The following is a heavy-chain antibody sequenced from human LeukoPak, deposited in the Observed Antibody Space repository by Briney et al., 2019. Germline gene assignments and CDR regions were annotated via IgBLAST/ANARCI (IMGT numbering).Heavy chain of an antibody. D-gene: IGHD3-3*01. CDR2: INPNSGGT. J-gene: IGHJ6*02. CDR1: GYTFTGYY. V-gene: IGHV1-2*06. CDR3: ARLSIFGVVIPEYYYGMDV. Sequence: ASVKVSCKASGYTFTGYYMHWVRQAPGQGLEWMGRINPNSGGTNYAQKFQGRVTMTRDTPISTAYKELSRLRSDDTAVYYCARLSIFGVVIPEYYYGMDVWGQGTTVTVSS.